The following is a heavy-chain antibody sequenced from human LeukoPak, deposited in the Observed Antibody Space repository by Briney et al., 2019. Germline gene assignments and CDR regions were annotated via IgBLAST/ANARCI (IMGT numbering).Heavy chain of an antibody. CDR1: GYTFTSYA. CDR2: INAGNGNT. CDR3: ARGGYCSGGSCYLGIVFDY. J-gene: IGHJ4*02. Sequence: ASVKVSCKASGYTFTSYAMHWVRQAPGQRLEWMGWINAGNGNTKYSQKFQGRVTITRDTSASTAYVELSSLRSEDTAVYYCARGGYCSGGSCYLGIVFDYWGQGTLVTVSS. V-gene: IGHV1-3*01. D-gene: IGHD2-15*01.